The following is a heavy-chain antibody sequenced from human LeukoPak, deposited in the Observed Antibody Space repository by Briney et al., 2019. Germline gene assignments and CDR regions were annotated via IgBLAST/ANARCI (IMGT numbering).Heavy chain of an antibody. CDR3: ATMGASYYGSGTYYFGY. J-gene: IGHJ4*02. Sequence: KTGGSLRLSCAASGYTFTSYAMNWVRQAPGQGLEWMGWINTNAGNPTYAQGFTGRFVFSLDTSVSTAYLQISSLKAEDTAVYYCATMGASYYGSGTYYFGYWGQGTLVTVSS. D-gene: IGHD3-10*01. V-gene: IGHV7-4-1*02. CDR2: INTNAGNP. CDR1: GYTFTSYA.